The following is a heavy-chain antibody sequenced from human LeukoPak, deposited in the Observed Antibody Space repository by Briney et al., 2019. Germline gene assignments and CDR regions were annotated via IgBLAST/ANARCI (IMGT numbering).Heavy chain of an antibody. V-gene: IGHV3-23*01. CDR3: AKASRATCSGAFCYHFDS. Sequence: GESLQTSCASSGFTFSSYAMSWVRQAPGKGLEWVSTFSGGGTTTWHADSVKGRFTISRDNSKNTVYLRMNSLRAEDTAVYYCAKASRATCSGAFCYHFDSWGPGTLVTVSS. J-gene: IGHJ4*02. CDR2: FSGGGTTT. CDR1: GFTFSSYA. D-gene: IGHD2-15*01.